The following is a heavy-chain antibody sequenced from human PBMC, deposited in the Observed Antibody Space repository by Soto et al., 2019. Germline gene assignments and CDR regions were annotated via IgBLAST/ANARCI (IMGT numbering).Heavy chain of an antibody. V-gene: IGHV3-30*18. Sequence: PGGSLRLSCAASGFTFSSYGLHWVRQTPSKGLEWVALISSDGSNKYYADSVKGRFAISRDNSKNTLYLQMNSLRAEDTAVYYCAKGGGSGWFRPEYDYWGQGTLVTVSS. CDR2: ISSDGSNK. J-gene: IGHJ4*02. D-gene: IGHD6-19*01. CDR1: GFTFSSYG. CDR3: AKGGGSGWFRPEYDY.